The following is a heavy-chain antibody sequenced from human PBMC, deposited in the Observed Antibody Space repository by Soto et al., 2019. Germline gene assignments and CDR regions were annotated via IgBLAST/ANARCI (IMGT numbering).Heavy chain of an antibody. J-gene: IGHJ6*02. Sequence: SETLSLTCTVSGGSISSSSYYWGWIRQPPGKGLEWIGSIYYSGSTYYNPSLKSRVTISVDTSKNQFSLKLSSVTAADTAVYYCATEIVVVTDARWTPYYYYGMDVWGQGTTVTVSS. V-gene: IGHV4-39*01. CDR3: ATEIVVVTDARWTPYYYYGMDV. CDR2: IYYSGST. D-gene: IGHD2-21*02. CDR1: GGSISSSSYY.